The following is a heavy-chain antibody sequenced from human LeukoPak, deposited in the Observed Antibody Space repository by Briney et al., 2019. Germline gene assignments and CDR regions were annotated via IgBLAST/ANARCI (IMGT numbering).Heavy chain of an antibody. J-gene: IGHJ4*02. D-gene: IGHD3-22*01. CDR1: GGSISSSSYY. CDR3: ARQDYDSGGYYSLNYFDY. CDR2: IYYSGST. Sequence: SETLSLTCTVSGGSISSSSYYWGWIRQPPGKGLEWIGSIYYSGSTYYNPSLKSRVTISVDTSKNQFSLKLSSVTAADTAVYYCARQDYDSGGYYSLNYFDYWGQGTLVTVSS. V-gene: IGHV4-39*01.